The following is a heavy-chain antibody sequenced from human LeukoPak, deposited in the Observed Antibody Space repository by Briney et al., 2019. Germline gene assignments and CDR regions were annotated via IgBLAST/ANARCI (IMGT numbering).Heavy chain of an antibody. CDR2: IYYSGST. CDR1: GGSISGHY. D-gene: IGHD3-22*01. CDR3: ARYYYESSGYYILDY. Sequence: SETLSLTCTVSGGSISGHYWSWIRQPPARGLEWIGYIYYSGSTNCNPSLKSRVTISVDTSKNQFSLNLSSVTAADTAVYYCARYYYESSGYYILDYWGQGTLVTVSS. J-gene: IGHJ4*02. V-gene: IGHV4-59*11.